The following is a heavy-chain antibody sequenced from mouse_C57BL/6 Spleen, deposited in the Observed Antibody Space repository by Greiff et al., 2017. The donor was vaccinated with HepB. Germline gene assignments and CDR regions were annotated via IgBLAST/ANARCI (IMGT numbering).Heavy chain of an antibody. CDR1: GYTFTSYW. V-gene: IGHV1-69*01. CDR2: IDPSDSYT. CDR3: ARKRNYEDYFDY. J-gene: IGHJ2*01. Sequence: VQLQQPGAELVMPGASVKLSCKASGYTFTSYWMHWVKQRPGQGLEWIGEIDPSDSYTNYNQKFKGKSTLTVDKSSSTAYMQLSSLTSEDSAVYYCARKRNYEDYFDYWGQGTTLTVSS. D-gene: IGHD2-1*01.